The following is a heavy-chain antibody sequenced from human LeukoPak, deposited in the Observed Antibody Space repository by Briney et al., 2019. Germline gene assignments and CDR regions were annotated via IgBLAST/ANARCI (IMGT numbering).Heavy chain of an antibody. CDR3: ARERGRVDY. CDR1: GGSISSGGYS. CDR2: IYHSGST. V-gene: IGHV4-30-2*01. J-gene: IGHJ4*02. Sequence: PSQTLSLTCAVSGGSISSGGYSWSWIRQPPGKGLEWIGYIYHSGSTYYNPSLKSRVTISVDRSKNQFSLKLSSVTAADTAVYYCARERGRVDYWGQGTLVTVSS.